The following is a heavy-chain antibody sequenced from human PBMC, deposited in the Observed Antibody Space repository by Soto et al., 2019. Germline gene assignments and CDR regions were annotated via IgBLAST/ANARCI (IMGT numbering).Heavy chain of an antibody. CDR3: ARGNVRGGCLDY. CDR1: GYTFSTYA. J-gene: IGHJ4*02. D-gene: IGHD3-10*01. CDR2: FNGGNGNI. Sequence: QVQLVQSGAEERKPGASVKVSCKALGYTFSTYAMHWVRRAPGQSLEWMGWFNGGNGNIKYSQKFEGRVTITTDTAASTAYMELNMLRSEDTAVYYCARGNVRGGCLDYWGQGTLVSVSS. V-gene: IGHV1-3*05.